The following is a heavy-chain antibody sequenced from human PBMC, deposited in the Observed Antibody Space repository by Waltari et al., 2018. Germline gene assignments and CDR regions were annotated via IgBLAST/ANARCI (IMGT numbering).Heavy chain of an antibody. D-gene: IGHD3-3*01. J-gene: IGHJ4*02. CDR2: INHSGST. V-gene: IGHV4-34*01. CDR1: GGSFSGYY. CDR3: ARGGRITIFGVVITRYYFDY. Sequence: QVQLQQWGAGLLKPSETLSLTCAVYGGSFSGYYWSWIRQPPGKGREWIGEINHSGSTNYNPSLKSRVTISVDTSKNQFSLKLSSVTAADTAVYYCARGGRITIFGVVITRYYFDYWGQGTLVTVSS.